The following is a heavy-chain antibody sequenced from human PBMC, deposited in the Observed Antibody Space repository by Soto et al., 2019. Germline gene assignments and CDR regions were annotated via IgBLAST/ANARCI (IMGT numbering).Heavy chain of an antibody. CDR2: IHSDGSST. CDR3: ARGDIGAFDL. D-gene: IGHD2-21*02. V-gene: IGHV3-74*01. Sequence: EVHLVESEGGLVQPGGSLRLSCAASGFTFSYYWMHWVRQAPGQGLVWVSRIHSDGSSTTYADSVKGRFTISRDNAKNTLYLQMNSLSAEDTAVYYCARGDIGAFDLWGQGTMVTVSS. J-gene: IGHJ3*01. CDR1: GFTFSYYW.